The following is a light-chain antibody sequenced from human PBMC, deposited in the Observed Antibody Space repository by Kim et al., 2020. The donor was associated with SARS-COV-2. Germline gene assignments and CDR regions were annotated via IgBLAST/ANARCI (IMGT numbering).Light chain of an antibody. V-gene: IGLV3-19*01. CDR2: AKN. CDR1: SLRSHY. CDR3: NSRDTSGHHYV. J-gene: IGLJ1*01. Sequence: ALGQTVRITCQGDSLRSHYASWYRKKPGQAPVLVIYAKNNRPSGIPDRFSASSSGNTASLTITGTQAEDEADYYCNSRDTSGHHYVFGTGTKVTVL.